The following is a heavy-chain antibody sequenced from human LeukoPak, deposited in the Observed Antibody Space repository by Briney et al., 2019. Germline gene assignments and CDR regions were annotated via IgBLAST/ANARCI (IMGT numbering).Heavy chain of an antibody. CDR2: IWYDGSSE. D-gene: IGHD3-3*01. V-gene: IGHV3-33*06. J-gene: IGHJ6*03. Sequence: PGGSLRLSCAASGVNFGSYGMHWVRQAPGKGLEWVAVIWYDGSSEQYADSVKGRFTISRDNSRDTLYLQMNGLRAEDTAVYYCAKDDNWRGSYNYYYMDVWGKGTSVTVSS. CDR1: GVNFGSYG. CDR3: AKDDNWRGSYNYYYMDV.